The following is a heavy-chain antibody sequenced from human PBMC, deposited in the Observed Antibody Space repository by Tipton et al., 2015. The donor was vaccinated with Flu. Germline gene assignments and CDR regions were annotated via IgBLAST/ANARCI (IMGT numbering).Heavy chain of an antibody. V-gene: IGHV4-34*01. J-gene: IGHJ3*02. CDR2: INHSGST. CDR1: AGSLSGHH. Sequence: LRLSCAVYAGSLSGHHWSWIRQPPGKGLEWIGEINHSGSTNYNPSLKSRVTMSVDTFKNQFSLRLSSVTAADTAVYYCARGDYGDYDHEADGFDIWGQGTLVTVSA. D-gene: IGHD4-17*01. CDR3: ARGDYGDYDHEADGFDI.